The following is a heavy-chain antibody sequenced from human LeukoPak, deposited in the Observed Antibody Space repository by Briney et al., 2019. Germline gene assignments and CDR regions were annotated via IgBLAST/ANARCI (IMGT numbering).Heavy chain of an antibody. CDR3: ARDSLLPSAMGYYYMDV. CDR1: GGSISSGSYY. V-gene: IGHV4-61*02. D-gene: IGHD2-2*01. J-gene: IGHJ6*03. Sequence: SQTLSLTCTVSGGSISSGSYYWSWIRQSAGKGLEWIGRIYTSGSTNHNPSLKSRVTISVDTSKNQFSLKLSSVTAADTALYYCARDSLLPSAMGYYYMDVWGKGTTVTVSS. CDR2: IYTSGST.